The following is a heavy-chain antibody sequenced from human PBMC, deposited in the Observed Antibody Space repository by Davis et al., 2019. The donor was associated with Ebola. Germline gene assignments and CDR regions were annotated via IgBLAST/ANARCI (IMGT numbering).Heavy chain of an antibody. CDR3: AREGYYGQNAFDV. CDR1: RGTFNKYA. V-gene: IGHV3-23*01. J-gene: IGHJ3*01. Sequence: PGGSLRLSCAASRGTFNKYAMNWVRQAPGKGLEWVSVISGVGGTTYYADSVKGRFTISRDISDNTLFLQMNSLRVEDTAMYYCAREGYYGQNAFDVWGHGTLVTVSS. CDR2: ISGVGGTT. D-gene: IGHD3-10*01.